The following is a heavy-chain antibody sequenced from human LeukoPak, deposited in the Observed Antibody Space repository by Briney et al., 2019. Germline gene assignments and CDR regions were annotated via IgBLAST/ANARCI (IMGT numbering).Heavy chain of an antibody. CDR3: AGYCSSTSCYSKNWFDP. V-gene: IGHV3-23*01. D-gene: IGHD2-2*03. J-gene: IGHJ5*02. CDR2: ISGSGGST. CDR1: GFTFSSYA. Sequence: GGSLRLSCAASGFTFSSYAMSWVRQAPGKGLEWVSAISGSGGSTYYADSVKGRFTISRDNSKNTLYLQMNSLRAEDTAVYYCAGYCSSTSCYSKNWFDPWGQGTLVTVSS.